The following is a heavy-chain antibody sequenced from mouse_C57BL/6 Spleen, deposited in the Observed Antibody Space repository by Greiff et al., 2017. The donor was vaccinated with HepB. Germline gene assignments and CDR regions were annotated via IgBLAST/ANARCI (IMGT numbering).Heavy chain of an antibody. D-gene: IGHD1-1*01. CDR3: ARDRDYYGSSYYAMDY. CDR2: INYDGSST. V-gene: IGHV5-16*01. J-gene: IGHJ4*01. CDR1: GFTFSDYY. Sequence: DVMLVESAGGLVQPGSSMKLSCTASGFTFSDYYMAWVRQVPEKGLEWVANINYDGSSTYYLDSLKSRFIISRDNAKNILYLQMRSLKSEDTATYYCARDRDYYGSSYYAMDYWGQGTSVTVSS.